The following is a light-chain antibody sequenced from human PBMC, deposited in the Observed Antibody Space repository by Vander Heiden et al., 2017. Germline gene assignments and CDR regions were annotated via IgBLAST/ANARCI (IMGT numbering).Light chain of an antibody. V-gene: IGLV2-8*01. Sequence: QSALTQPPSASGSPGQSVTISCAGTSSDVGGYNYVSWYQQHPGKVPKLIFYEVTKRPSGVPGRFSGTKSGNAASLTVAGLQAEEEADYYSSSYADRFWVFGGGTKVTVL. CDR2: EVT. CDR1: SSDVGGYNY. J-gene: IGLJ3*02. CDR3: SSYADRFWV.